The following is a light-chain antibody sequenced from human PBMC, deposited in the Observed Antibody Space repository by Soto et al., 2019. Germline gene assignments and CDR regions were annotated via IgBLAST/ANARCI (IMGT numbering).Light chain of an antibody. CDR1: SSDVGGYDY. V-gene: IGLV2-11*01. J-gene: IGLJ1*01. CDR3: CSYAGNFYV. Sequence: QSALTQPRSVSGSPGQSVTISCTGTSSDVGGYDYVSWYQQYPNKAPKLIIYNVNERPSGVPDRLSGSKSGNTASLTISGLQAKDEADYYCCSYAGNFYVFGTGTKLTVL. CDR2: NVN.